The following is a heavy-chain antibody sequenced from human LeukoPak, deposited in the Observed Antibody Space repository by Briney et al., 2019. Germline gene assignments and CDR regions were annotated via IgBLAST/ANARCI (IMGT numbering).Heavy chain of an antibody. CDR1: GGSFSGYY. V-gene: IGHV4-59*01. CDR2: IYYSGST. CDR3: ARGIAAFDI. J-gene: IGHJ3*02. Sequence: SETLSLTCAVYGGSFSGYYWSWIRQPPGKGLEWIGYIYYSGSTNYNPSLKSRVTISVDTSKNQFSLKLSSVTAADTAVYYCARGIAAFDIWGQGTMVTVSS.